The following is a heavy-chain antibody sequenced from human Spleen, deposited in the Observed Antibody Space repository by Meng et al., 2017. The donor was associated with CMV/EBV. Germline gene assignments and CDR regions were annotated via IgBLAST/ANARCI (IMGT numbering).Heavy chain of an antibody. V-gene: IGHV3-23*03. CDR2: SYNGGSSS. CDR3: AKDNFYGGGYDYYYGMDV. Sequence: GESLKMSWTASGFAFSSFAMSWVRQAPGKGLEWVSISYNGGSSSYYTDSVRGRFTISRDDSMNTLYLQMNRLRGEDTAVYYCAKDNFYGGGYDYYYGMDVWGQGTTVTVSS. J-gene: IGHJ6*02. D-gene: IGHD2/OR15-2a*01. CDR1: GFAFSSFA.